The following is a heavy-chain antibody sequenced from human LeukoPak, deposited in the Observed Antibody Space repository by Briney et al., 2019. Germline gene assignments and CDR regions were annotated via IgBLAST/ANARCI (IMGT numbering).Heavy chain of an antibody. J-gene: IGHJ4*02. CDR3: ARGRSVFLKLLDY. CDR1: GGSFSGYY. CDR2: INHSGST. D-gene: IGHD1-14*01. Sequence: SETLSLTCAVYGGSFSGYYWSWIRQPPGKGLEWIGEINHSGSTNYNPSLKSRVTISVDTSKNQFSLKLSSVTAADTAVYYCARGRSVFLKLLDYWGQGTLVTVSS. V-gene: IGHV4-34*01.